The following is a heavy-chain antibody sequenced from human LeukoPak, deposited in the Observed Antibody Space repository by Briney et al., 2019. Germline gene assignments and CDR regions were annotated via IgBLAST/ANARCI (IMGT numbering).Heavy chain of an antibody. J-gene: IGHJ4*02. D-gene: IGHD5-18*01. V-gene: IGHV3-66*04. Sequence: GGSLRLSCAASGFTFSSYSMNWVRQAPGKGLEWVSVIYSGGSTYYADSVKGRFTISRDNSKNTLYLQMNSLRAEDTAVYYCARRGYSYGSYWGQGTLVTVSS. CDR1: GFTFSSYS. CDR3: ARRGYSYGSY. CDR2: IYSGGST.